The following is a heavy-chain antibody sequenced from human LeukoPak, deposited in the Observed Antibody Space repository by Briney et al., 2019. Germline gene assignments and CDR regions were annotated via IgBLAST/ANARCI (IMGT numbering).Heavy chain of an antibody. CDR1: GYTFTGYY. D-gene: IGHD2-15*01. Sequence: ASVKVSCKASGYTFTGYYMHWVRQAPGQGLEWMGWINPNSGGTNYAQKFQGRVTMTRDTSISTAYMELSRLRSDDTAVYYCARDHCSGGSCRYYFDYWGQGTLVTVSS. CDR2: INPNSGGT. V-gene: IGHV1-2*02. CDR3: ARDHCSGGSCRYYFDY. J-gene: IGHJ4*02.